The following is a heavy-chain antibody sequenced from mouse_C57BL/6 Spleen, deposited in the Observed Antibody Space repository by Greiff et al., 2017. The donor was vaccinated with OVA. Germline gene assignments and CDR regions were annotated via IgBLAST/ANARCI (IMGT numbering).Heavy chain of an antibody. J-gene: IGHJ3*01. Sequence: ESGPGILQSSQTLSLTCSFSGFSLSTSGMGVSWIRQPSGKGLEWLAHIYWDDDKRYNPSLKSRLTISKDTSRNQVFLKITSVDTADTATYYCAHYYGSSYEEGFAYWGQGTLVTVSA. CDR3: AHYYGSSYEEGFAY. V-gene: IGHV8-12*01. CDR1: GFSLSTSGMG. CDR2: IYWDDDK. D-gene: IGHD1-1*01.